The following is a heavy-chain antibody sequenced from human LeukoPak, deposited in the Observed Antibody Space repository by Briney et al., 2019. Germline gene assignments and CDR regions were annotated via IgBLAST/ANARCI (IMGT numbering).Heavy chain of an antibody. Sequence: TVSLIYAVSGGFISIGCYSWSWIRQPPGKGLEWIGYIYLSGSTYYNPSLKSRVTISVDRSKNQFSLKLSSVTAADTAVYYCARAEFTVTTGRRAYYFDYWGQGPLATVSS. CDR1: GGFISIGCYS. D-gene: IGHD4-17*01. CDR2: IYLSGST. V-gene: IGHV4-30-2*01. CDR3: ARAEFTVTTGRRAYYFDY. J-gene: IGHJ4*02.